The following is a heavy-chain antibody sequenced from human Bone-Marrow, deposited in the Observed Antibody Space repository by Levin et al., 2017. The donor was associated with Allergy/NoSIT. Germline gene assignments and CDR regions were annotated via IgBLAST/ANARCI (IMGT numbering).Heavy chain of an antibody. D-gene: IGHD2-15*01. V-gene: IGHV3-23*01. Sequence: GGSLRLSSAASGFRFSDYAMNWVRQAPGKGLEWVSSISESGDITDYADSVKGRFAISRDNSRNTLFLQMNSLRPDDTAVYYCAKQYVVGGWGQGTLVTVSS. CDR1: GFRFSDYA. J-gene: IGHJ4*02. CDR3: AKQYVVGG. CDR2: ISESGDIT.